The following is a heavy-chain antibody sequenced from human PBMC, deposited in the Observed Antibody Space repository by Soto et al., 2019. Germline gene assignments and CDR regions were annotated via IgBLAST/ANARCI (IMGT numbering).Heavy chain of an antibody. D-gene: IGHD1-7*01. J-gene: IGHJ5*02. Sequence: QVQLVQSEAEVKKAGASVKISCQASGYPFTSHAIYWVRRAPGQRPEWMGWINPANGNTKYSPKFQGRVTITRDTSASTAYMELRTLTSEDTGLYSCAREGKPLFRELVGWFDPWGQGTLLTVSS. CDR3: AREGKPLFRELVGWFDP. V-gene: IGHV1-3*01. CDR2: INPANGNT. CDR1: GYPFTSHA.